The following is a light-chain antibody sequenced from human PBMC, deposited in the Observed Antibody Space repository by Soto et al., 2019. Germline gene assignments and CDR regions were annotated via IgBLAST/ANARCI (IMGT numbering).Light chain of an antibody. CDR2: DAS. CDR1: QSISSW. Sequence: DIQMTQSPSTLSASVGDRVTNTCRASQSISSWLAWYQQKPGKAPKLLIYDASSLESGVPSRFSGSGSGTEFTLTISSLQPDDFATYYCQQYNSWTFGQGTKVDIK. V-gene: IGKV1-5*01. J-gene: IGKJ1*01. CDR3: QQYNSWT.